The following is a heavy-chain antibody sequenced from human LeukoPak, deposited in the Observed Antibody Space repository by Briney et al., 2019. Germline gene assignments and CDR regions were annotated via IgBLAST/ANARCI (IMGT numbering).Heavy chain of an antibody. CDR3: ARNLSPVDY. CDR2: ISGSGGTI. CDR1: GFTFSSYA. J-gene: IGHJ4*02. V-gene: IGHV3-23*01. D-gene: IGHD3-16*02. Sequence: GGSLRLSCAASGFTFSSYAMSWVRQAPGKGLEWVSAISGSGGTILYADSVKGRFTISRDNAKNSLYLQMNSLRAEDTAVYYCARNLSPVDYWGQGTLVTV.